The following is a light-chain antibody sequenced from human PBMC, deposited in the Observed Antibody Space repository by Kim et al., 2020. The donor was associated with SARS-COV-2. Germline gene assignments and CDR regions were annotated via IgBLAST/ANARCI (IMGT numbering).Light chain of an antibody. CDR2: GAS. CDR3: QQYGSSPRT. CDR1: QSVTSSY. V-gene: IGKV3-20*01. J-gene: IGKJ1*01. Sequence: EVVLTQSPGTLSLSPGERATLSCRASQSVTSSYLAWYQQKPGQPPRLLIYGASSRATGIPDRFSGSVSGTDFTLIISRLEPEDFAVYYRQQYGSSPRTFGQGTKVDIK.